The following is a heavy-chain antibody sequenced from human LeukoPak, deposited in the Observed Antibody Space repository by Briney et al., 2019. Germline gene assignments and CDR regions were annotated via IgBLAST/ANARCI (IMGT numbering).Heavy chain of an antibody. D-gene: IGHD2-15*01. CDR2: ISSNGGST. J-gene: IGHJ6*02. Sequence: GGSLRLSCAASGFTFSSYAMHWVRQAPGKGLEYVTAISSNGGSTYYANSVKGRFTISRDNSKNTLYLQMGSLRAEDMAVYYCASSAVVVAARGYYYGMDVWGQGTTVTVSS. CDR3: ASSAVVVAARGYYYGMDV. V-gene: IGHV3-64*01. CDR1: GFTFSSYA.